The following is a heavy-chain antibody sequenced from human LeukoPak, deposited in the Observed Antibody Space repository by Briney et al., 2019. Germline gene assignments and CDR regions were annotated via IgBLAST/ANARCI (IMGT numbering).Heavy chain of an antibody. V-gene: IGHV3-23*01. D-gene: IGHD1-26*01. CDR3: AKNSLVGATRYDY. Sequence: PGGSLRLSCAASGSTFSDHVMSWVRQAPGKGLEWVSSVRASGVGTHYADSVKGRFTISRDNSKNTLYLQMNSLRAEDTAVYYCAKNSLVGATRYDYWGQGTLVTVSS. CDR2: VRASGVGT. CDR1: GSTFSDHV. J-gene: IGHJ4*02.